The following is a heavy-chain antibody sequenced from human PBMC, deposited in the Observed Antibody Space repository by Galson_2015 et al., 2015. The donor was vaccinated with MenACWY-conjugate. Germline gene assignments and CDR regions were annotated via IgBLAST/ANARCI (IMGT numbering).Heavy chain of an antibody. V-gene: IGHV1-24*01. J-gene: IGHJ4*02. CDR2: FDPEDGET. CDR3: ATVVGAVYDYFDY. D-gene: IGHD1-26*01. CDR1: GYTLTELS. Sequence: SVKVSCKVSGYTLTELSMHWVRQAPGKGLEWMGGFDPEDGETIYAQKFQGRVTMTEDTSTDTAYMELSSLRSEDTAVYYCATVVGAVYDYFDYWGQGTLVTVSS.